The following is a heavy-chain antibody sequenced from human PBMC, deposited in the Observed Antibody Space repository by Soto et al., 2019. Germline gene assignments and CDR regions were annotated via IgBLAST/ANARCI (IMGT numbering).Heavy chain of an antibody. CDR2: IYYSGST. V-gene: IGHV4-39*01. D-gene: IGHD3-22*01. CDR3: ARRLYYDSSGFEGGGMEV. J-gene: IGHJ6*02. Sequence: SETLSLTCTVSAGSISSSSCYWGFLPQPPLKVLEWIGSIYYSGSTYYNPSLKSRVTISVDTSKNQFSLKLSSVTAADTAVYYCARRLYYDSSGFEGGGMEVWGQGTTVTVSS. CDR1: AGSISSSSCY.